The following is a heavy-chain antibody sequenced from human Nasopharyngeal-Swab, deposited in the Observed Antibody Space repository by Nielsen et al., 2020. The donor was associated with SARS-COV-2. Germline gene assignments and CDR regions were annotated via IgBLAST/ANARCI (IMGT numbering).Heavy chain of an antibody. D-gene: IGHD6-19*01. CDR2: ISYDGSNK. CDR1: GFTFSSYG. Sequence: GGSLRLSCAASGFTFSSYGMHWVRQAPGKGLEWVAVISYDGSNKYYADSVKGRSTISRDNSKNTLYLQMNSLRAEDTAVYYCAKDITGYSSGWFYYYYYMDVWGKGTTVTVSS. V-gene: IGHV3-30*18. CDR3: AKDITGYSSGWFYYYYYMDV. J-gene: IGHJ6*03.